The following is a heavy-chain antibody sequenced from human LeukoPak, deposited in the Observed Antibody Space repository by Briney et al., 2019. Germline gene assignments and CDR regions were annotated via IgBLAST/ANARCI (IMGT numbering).Heavy chain of an antibody. CDR2: IRYDGSTK. D-gene: IGHD4-17*01. CDR1: GFTFSSYG. V-gene: IGHV3-30*02. Sequence: GGSLRLTCAASGFTFSSYGMHWVRQAPGKGLEWVAFIRYDGSTKYYADSVKGRFTISRDDAKNSVYLQMNSLRAEETAVYYCVRDFNTVTTAYLQHWGQGTLVTVSS. CDR3: VRDFNTVTTAYLQH. J-gene: IGHJ1*01.